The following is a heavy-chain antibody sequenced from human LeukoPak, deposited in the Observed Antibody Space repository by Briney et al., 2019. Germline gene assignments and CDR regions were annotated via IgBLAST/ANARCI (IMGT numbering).Heavy chain of an antibody. V-gene: IGHV5-51*01. CDR2: IYPGDSDT. D-gene: IGHD5-18*01. CDR1: GYSFTSYW. CDR3: ARLKGRYSYGSGDP. J-gene: IGHJ5*02. Sequence: GESLKISCKGSGYSFTSYWIGWVRQMPGKGLEGMGIIYPGDSDTRYSPSFQGQVTISADKSITTDYLQWRSMKASDTAMYYCARLKGRYSYGSGDPWGKGTLVTVSS.